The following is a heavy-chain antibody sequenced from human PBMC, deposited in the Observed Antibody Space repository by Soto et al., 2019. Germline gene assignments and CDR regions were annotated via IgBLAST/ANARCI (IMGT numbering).Heavy chain of an antibody. CDR2: IIPILGIA. V-gene: IGHV1-69*08. CDR1: GGTFSSYT. D-gene: IGHD2-2*02. J-gene: IGHJ5*02. CDR3: ARDCSSTSCSTPKDSFDP. Sequence: QVQLVQSGAEVKKPGSSVKVSCKASGGTFSSYTISWVRQAPGQGLEWMGRIIPILGIANYAQKFQGRVTITADKSTSTAYMELSSLRSEDTAVYYCARDCSSTSCSTPKDSFDPWGQGTLVTVSS.